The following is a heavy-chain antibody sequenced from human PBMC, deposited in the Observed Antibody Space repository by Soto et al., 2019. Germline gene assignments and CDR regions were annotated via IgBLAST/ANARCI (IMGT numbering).Heavy chain of an antibody. D-gene: IGHD6-19*01. Sequence: EVQLVESGGGLVQPGGSLRLSCAASGFRFSSYWMHWVRQPPGKGLVWVSRINSDGRSTDYADSVKGRFTISRDNTKNTLYLQMHSLRADDTAVYYCARWTGWSAMDYWGQGTLVTVSS. CDR2: INSDGRST. CDR1: GFRFSSYW. V-gene: IGHV3-74*01. CDR3: ARWTGWSAMDY. J-gene: IGHJ4*02.